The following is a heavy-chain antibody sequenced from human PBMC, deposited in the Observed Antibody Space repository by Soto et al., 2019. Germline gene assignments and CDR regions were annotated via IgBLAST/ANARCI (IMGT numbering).Heavy chain of an antibody. CDR2: ISSSISYI. Sequence: GGSLRLSCAASGFTFSSYSMNWVRQAPGKGLEWVSSISSSISYIYYADSVKGRFTISRDNAKNSLYLQMNSLRAEDTAVYYCARDLYRLNYGMDVWGQGTTVTVSS. V-gene: IGHV3-21*01. CDR3: ARDLYRLNYGMDV. CDR1: GFTFSSYS. D-gene: IGHD6-19*01. J-gene: IGHJ6*02.